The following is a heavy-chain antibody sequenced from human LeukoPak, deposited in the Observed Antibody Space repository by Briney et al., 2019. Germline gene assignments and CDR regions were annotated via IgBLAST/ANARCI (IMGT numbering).Heavy chain of an antibody. Sequence: GGSMRLSCAASRFTFTNFFMSWVRQAPGKGLEWVASISGSGVTTFYADSVKGRFTISRDKSKTTLYLQRNGLRAEDTAIYYCARSCFTTTGGGCSSEALNYFGPWGQGNLVTVSS. CDR3: ARSCFTTTGGGCSSEALNYFGP. J-gene: IGHJ5*02. V-gene: IGHV3-23*01. CDR2: ISGSGVTT. D-gene: IGHD2-15*01. CDR1: RFTFTNFF.